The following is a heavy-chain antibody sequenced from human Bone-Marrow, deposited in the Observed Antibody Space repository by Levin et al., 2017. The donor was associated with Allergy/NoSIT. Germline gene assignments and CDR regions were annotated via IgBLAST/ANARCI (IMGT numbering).Heavy chain of an antibody. D-gene: IGHD2-21*01. CDR2: ISGSAART. J-gene: IGHJ5*01. V-gene: IGHV3-23*01. Sequence: QPGGSLRLSCEASGFIFNNYAMNWVRQPPGRGLEWVSSISGSAARTDYADSVKGRFTISRDTSKNTLYLQMNSLRAEDTATYYCAKGALFTFGTTINWFDSWGQGTLVTVSS. CDR3: AKGALFTFGTTINWFDS. CDR1: GFIFNNYA.